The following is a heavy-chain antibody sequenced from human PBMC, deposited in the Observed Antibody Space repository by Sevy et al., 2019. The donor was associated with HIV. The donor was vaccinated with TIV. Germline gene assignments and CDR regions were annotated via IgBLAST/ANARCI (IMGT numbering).Heavy chain of an antibody. Sequence: GGSLRLSCAASGFGLSNHAMIWVRQAPGKGLEWVAGISYDARKKYYADSVRGRITISRDDSKNTLYLQMNRLTTEDTAVYYCGRLVGYCSGGRCSIIDFWGQGTLVTVSS. J-gene: IGHJ4*02. CDR2: ISYDARKK. D-gene: IGHD2-15*01. CDR3: GRLVGYCSGGRCSIIDF. CDR1: GFGLSNHA. V-gene: IGHV3-30*01.